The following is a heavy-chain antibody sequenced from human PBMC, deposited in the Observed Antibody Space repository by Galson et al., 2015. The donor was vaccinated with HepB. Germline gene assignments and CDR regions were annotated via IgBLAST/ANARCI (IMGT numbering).Heavy chain of an antibody. CDR2: IYSGGST. V-gene: IGHV3-53*01. CDR3: AREGVKTAGAFDI. CDR1: GFTVSSNY. Sequence: SLRLSCAASGFTVSSNYMSWVRQAPGKGLEWVSVIYSGGSTYYADSVKGRFTISRDNSKNTLYLQMNSLRAEDTAVYYCAREGVKTAGAFDIWGQGTMVTVSS. D-gene: IGHD2-8*01. J-gene: IGHJ3*02.